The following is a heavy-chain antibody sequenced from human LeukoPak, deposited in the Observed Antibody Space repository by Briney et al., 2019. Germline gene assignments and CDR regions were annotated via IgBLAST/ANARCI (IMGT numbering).Heavy chain of an antibody. V-gene: IGHV1-2*02. CDR3: ARDRQWLVYYYYMDV. Sequence: ASVKVSCKASGYTFTGYYMHWVRQAPGQGLEWMGWINPNSGGTNYAQKFQGRVTMTRDTSISTAYMELSGLRSDDTAVYYCARDRQWLVYYYYMDVWGKGTTVTVSS. CDR1: GYTFTGYY. J-gene: IGHJ6*03. CDR2: INPNSGGT. D-gene: IGHD6-19*01.